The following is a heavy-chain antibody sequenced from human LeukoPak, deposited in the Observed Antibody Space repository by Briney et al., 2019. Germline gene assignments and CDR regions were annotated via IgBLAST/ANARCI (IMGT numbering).Heavy chain of an antibody. V-gene: IGHV5-51*01. CDR3: ARSCTSTSCYLTDAFDI. CDR2: IYPGDSDT. J-gene: IGHJ3*02. D-gene: IGHD2-2*01. CDR1: GYSFTSYW. Sequence: GESLKISCKGSGYSFTSYWIGWVRQMPGKGLEWMGIIYPGDSDTRYSPSFQGQVTISADKSISTAYLRWSSLKASDTAMYYCARSCTSTSCYLTDAFDIWGQGTMVTVSS.